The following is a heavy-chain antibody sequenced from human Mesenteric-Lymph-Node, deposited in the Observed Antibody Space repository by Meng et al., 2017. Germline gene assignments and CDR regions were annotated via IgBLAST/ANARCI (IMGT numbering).Heavy chain of an antibody. V-gene: IGHV3-53*02. CDR3: ARGLLWFGESDN. CDR2: IYSDGST. J-gene: IGHJ4*02. Sequence: VQLVETGGGLIQPGGSLRLSCAASGFTVSSTYMSWVRQAPGKGLEWVSIIYSDGSTYYADSLKGRFTISRDNSNNTLYLQINNLRAEDTAVYYCARGLLWFGESDNWGQGTLVTVSS. CDR1: GFTVSSTY. D-gene: IGHD3-10*01.